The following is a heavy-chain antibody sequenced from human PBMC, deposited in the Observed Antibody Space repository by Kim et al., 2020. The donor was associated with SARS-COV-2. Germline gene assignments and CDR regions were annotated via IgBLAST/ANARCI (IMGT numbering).Heavy chain of an antibody. CDR1: GDSISSGSYY. V-gene: IGHV4-39*01. CDR3: ARLPNLYVSVSHVDS. CDR2: IYYSGST. Sequence: SETLSLTCFVSGDSISSGSYYWGWIRQPPGKGLESIGNIYYSGSTWYNPSLKSRVTISVDTSKNQFFLRLSSVTAADTAVYYCARLPNLYVSVSHVDSWG. J-gene: IGHJ5*01. D-gene: IGHD3-10*01.